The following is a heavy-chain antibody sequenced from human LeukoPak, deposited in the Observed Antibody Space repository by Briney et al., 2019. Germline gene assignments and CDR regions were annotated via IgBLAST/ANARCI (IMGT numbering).Heavy chain of an antibody. CDR3: AKGGSSGSYYPQHYFDY. CDR1: GFTFSTYA. Sequence: GGSLRLSCAASGFTFSTYAVTWVRQAPGKGLEWVSTISGSGDSTYYADSVKGRFTISRDNSKDTLYLQMSSVRVDDTAVYYCAKGGSSGSYYPQHYFDYWGQGTLVTVSS. V-gene: IGHV3-23*01. J-gene: IGHJ4*02. D-gene: IGHD1-26*01. CDR2: ISGSGDST.